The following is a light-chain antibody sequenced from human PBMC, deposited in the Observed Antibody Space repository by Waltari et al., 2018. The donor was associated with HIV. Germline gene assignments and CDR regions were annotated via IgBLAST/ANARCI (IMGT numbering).Light chain of an antibody. J-gene: IGKJ1*01. CDR1: QTVNTW. CDR3: QQAASLPWT. Sequence: IQMAQSPYSVSASVGDRVTITCRANQTVNTWLTWYQQKPGTAPRLLIYATSNLQSGVPERFSGRGSGPNFTLTINSLQPEDFATYYCQQAASLPWTFGQGTKVEMK. CDR2: ATS. V-gene: IGKV1-12*01.